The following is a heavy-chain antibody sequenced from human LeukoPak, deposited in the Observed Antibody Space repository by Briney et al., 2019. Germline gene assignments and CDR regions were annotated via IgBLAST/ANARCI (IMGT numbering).Heavy chain of an antibody. CDR1: GYTFTSYA. Sequence: GASVKVSCKASGYTFTSYAMNWVRQAPGQGLEWMGWINTNTGNPTYAQGFTGRFVFSLDTSVSTAYLQISSLKPEDAAVYYCARAGYCSAAGCRLWAYWGQGTLVTVSS. D-gene: IGHD2-15*01. J-gene: IGHJ4*02. V-gene: IGHV7-4-1*02. CDR2: INTNTGNP. CDR3: ARAGYCSAAGCRLWAY.